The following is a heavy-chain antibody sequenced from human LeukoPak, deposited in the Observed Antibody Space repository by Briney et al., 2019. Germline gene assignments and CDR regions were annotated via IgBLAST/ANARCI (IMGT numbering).Heavy chain of an antibody. CDR2: ICPGDSET. CDR3: ARRGSSWYGDF. Sequence: GESLKISCKGSGYTFISYCIAWVRQMPGKGLEWVGIICPGDSETRYSPSFQGQVTISADKSISTAYLQWSSLKASHTAVYFCARRGSSWYGDFWGQGTLVTVSS. V-gene: IGHV5-51*01. CDR1: GYTFISYC. J-gene: IGHJ4*02. D-gene: IGHD6-13*01.